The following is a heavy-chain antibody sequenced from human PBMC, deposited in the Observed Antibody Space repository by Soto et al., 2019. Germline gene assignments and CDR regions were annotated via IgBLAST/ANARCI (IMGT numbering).Heavy chain of an antibody. V-gene: IGHV4-31*03. D-gene: IGHD2-21*01. J-gene: IGHJ6*02. CDR3: AASCVACGGFNYYGMDV. CDR1: GGSISSGGYY. CDR2: IYYSGTT. Sequence: QVQLQESGPGLVKPSQTLSLTCTVSGGSISSGGYYWYWIRQHPGKGLEWIGYIYYSGTTYYNPSLKSRVPISVDTSKNQSSLKLSSVTAADTAVYYCAASCVACGGFNYYGMDVWGQGTTVTVSS.